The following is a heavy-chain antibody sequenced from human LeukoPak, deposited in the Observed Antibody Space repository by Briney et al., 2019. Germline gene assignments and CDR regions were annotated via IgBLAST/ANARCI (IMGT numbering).Heavy chain of an antibody. V-gene: IGHV3-53*01. Sequence: GGSLRLSCAASGFTVSANYMSWVRQAPGMGLEWVSALYSDGSTYYADSVKGRFTVSRDNSKNTLYLQMTSLRAEDSAVYYCARDPSQSRYCSAGSCYYYWGQGTLVTVSS. CDR2: LYSDGST. D-gene: IGHD2-15*01. CDR3: ARDPSQSRYCSAGSCYYY. J-gene: IGHJ4*02. CDR1: GFTVSANY.